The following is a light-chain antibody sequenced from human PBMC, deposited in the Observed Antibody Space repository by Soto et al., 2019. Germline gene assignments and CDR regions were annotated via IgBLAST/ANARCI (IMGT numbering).Light chain of an antibody. CDR2: DAS. V-gene: IGKV1-5*01. CDR1: QTISTW. Sequence: DIQMTQSPSTLSASVGDRVTITCRASQTISTWMAWYQQKPGKAPKLLVYDASTLQSGVASRFSGSGSGTEFALIISGLQPDDSATYYCQQYTNTNNPWMFGQGTKVAIK. CDR3: QQYTNTNNPWM. J-gene: IGKJ1*01.